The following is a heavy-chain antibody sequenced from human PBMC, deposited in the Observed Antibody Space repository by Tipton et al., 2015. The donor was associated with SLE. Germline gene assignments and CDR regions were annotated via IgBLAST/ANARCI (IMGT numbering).Heavy chain of an antibody. CDR2: IYYSGTS. Sequence: TLSLTCSVSGGSISGTSHYWGWIRHSPGKGLEWLGSIYYSGTSYYNPSLKSRVTISVDTSKNQISLKLRSVTAADTAVYYCAGTPWLVRFEYWGQGTLVNVSP. J-gene: IGHJ4*02. D-gene: IGHD3-10*01. CDR1: GGSISGTSHY. CDR3: AGTPWLVRFEY. V-gene: IGHV4-39*01.